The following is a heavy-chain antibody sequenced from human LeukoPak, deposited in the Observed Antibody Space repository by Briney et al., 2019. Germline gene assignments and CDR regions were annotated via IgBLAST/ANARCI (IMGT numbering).Heavy chain of an antibody. Sequence: ASVTVSCKASGYTFTGYYMHWVRQAPGQGLEWMGWINPNSGGTNYAQKFQGRVTMTRDTSISTAYMELSRLRSDDTAVYYCARGRNYYDSSGYRGMDLGGQEPRVTVSS. D-gene: IGHD3-22*01. J-gene: IGHJ6*02. CDR2: INPNSGGT. CDR1: GYTFTGYY. CDR3: ARGRNYYDSSGYRGMDL. V-gene: IGHV1-2*02.